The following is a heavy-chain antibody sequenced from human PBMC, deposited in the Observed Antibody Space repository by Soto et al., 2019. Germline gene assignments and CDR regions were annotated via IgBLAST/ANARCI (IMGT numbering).Heavy chain of an antibody. Sequence: SETLSLTCTVSGGSISSGDYYWSWIRQPPGKGLEWIGYIYYSGSTYYNPSLKSRVTISVDTSKNQFSLKLSSVTAADTAVYYCASEGYDSSGYYFPYWGQGTLVTVSS. V-gene: IGHV4-30-4*01. CDR2: IYYSGST. CDR3: ASEGYDSSGYYFPY. D-gene: IGHD3-22*01. J-gene: IGHJ4*02. CDR1: GGSISSGDYY.